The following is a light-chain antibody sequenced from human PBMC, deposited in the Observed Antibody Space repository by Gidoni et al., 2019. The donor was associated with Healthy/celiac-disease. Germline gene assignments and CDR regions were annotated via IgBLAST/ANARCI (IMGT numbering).Light chain of an antibody. Sequence: SVFTQSPGTPSLAPGERANIYCRASQSVSSSYLAWYQQQPGQAPRLLIYGASSRATGIPARFSGSGSGTDFTLTISSLEPEDFAVYYCQQYGSSPQTFXQXTKVEIK. V-gene: IGKV3-20*01. CDR3: QQYGSSPQT. CDR2: GAS. J-gene: IGKJ1*01. CDR1: QSVSSSY.